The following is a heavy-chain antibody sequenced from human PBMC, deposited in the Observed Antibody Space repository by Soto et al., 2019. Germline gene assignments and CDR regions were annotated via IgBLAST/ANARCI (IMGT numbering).Heavy chain of an antibody. CDR1: GFSITSHF. D-gene: IGHD6-19*01. V-gene: IGHV1-46*01. J-gene: IGHJ4*02. CDR2: ISPSGDAT. CDR3: ARDWRYSSGLDY. Sequence: QVQLVQSGAEVKKPGASVKVSCKASGFSITSHFMHWLRQAPGQGLEWMGIISPSGDATSYAKKFQGRVTMTRDTSTSTVYLELSSLRFEDTAVYYCARDWRYSSGLDYWGQGTLVTVSS.